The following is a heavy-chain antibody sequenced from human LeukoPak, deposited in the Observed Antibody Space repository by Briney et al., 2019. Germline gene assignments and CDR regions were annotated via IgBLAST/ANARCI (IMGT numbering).Heavy chain of an antibody. CDR3: ARIGISNSSLGFNY. CDR2: IYYSGST. CDR1: GGSISSSSYY. J-gene: IGHJ4*02. Sequence: PSETLSLTCTVSGGSISSSSYYWGWIRQPPGKGLEWIGSIYYSGSTYYNPSLKSRVTISVDTSKNQFSLKLSSVTAADTAVYYCARIGISNSSLGFNYWGQGTLVTVSS. D-gene: IGHD6-6*01. V-gene: IGHV4-39*01.